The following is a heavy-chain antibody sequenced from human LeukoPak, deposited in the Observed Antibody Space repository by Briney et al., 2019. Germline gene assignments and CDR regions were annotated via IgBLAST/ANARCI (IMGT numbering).Heavy chain of an antibody. J-gene: IGHJ4*02. CDR2: INHSGST. Sequence: SETLSLTCGVYGGSFSGYYWTWIRQPPGKGLEWIGEINHSGSTNYNPSLKSRVTISVDTSKNRFSLKLSSVTAADTAVYYCARGGGSSSWSFDHWGQGTLVTVSS. V-gene: IGHV4-34*01. CDR1: GGSFSGYY. D-gene: IGHD6-13*01. CDR3: ARGGGSSSWSFDH.